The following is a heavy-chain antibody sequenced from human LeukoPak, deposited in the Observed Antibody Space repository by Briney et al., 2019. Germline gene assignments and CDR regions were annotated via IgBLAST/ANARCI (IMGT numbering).Heavy chain of an antibody. J-gene: IGHJ4*02. CDR2: ITSSGTYN. V-gene: IGHV3-21*01. Sequence: PGGSLRLSCAASGFPFSNYNMNWVRQAPGKAMEWVSSITSSGTYNFYADSVRGRFTISRDNAKNSLYLQMDSLGPEDTAVYYCAKGEAVVVPAAMTSLDYWGQGTLVTVSS. CDR3: AKGEAVVVPAAMTSLDY. CDR1: GFPFSNYN. D-gene: IGHD2-2*01.